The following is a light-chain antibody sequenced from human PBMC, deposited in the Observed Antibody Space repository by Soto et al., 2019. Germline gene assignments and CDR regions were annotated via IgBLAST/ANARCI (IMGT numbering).Light chain of an antibody. CDR3: QQGYSTPPT. CDR1: QSISSY. V-gene: IGKV1-39*01. J-gene: IGKJ2*01. Sequence: DIQMTQSPSSLSASVGDRVTITCRASQSISSYLNWYQQKPGKAPKLLIYAASSLQSGVPSRFSGSGSGTDFNLTISSLQTEDFATYYCQQGYSTPPTFGQGTKLEIK. CDR2: AAS.